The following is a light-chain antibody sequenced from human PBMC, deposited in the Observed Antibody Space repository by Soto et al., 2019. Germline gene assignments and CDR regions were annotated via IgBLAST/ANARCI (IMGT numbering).Light chain of an antibody. J-gene: IGKJ1*01. CDR1: QSVSSSY. CDR3: QKYGSSPMT. V-gene: IGKV3-20*01. CDR2: GAS. Sequence: ELVLTQSPGTLSSSAGDSAILSCRGSQSVSSSYLAWYQQKPGQAPRLLIYGASSRATGIPDRLSGSGSGTDFTLTISSLEPEDFAVYYCQKYGSSPMTFGQGTKVDIK.